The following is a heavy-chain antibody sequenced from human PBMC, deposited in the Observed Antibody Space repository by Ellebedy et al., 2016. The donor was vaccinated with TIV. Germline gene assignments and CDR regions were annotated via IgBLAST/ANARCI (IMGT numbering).Heavy chain of an antibody. CDR1: GDSISRSSYY. D-gene: IGHD1-26*01. V-gene: IGHV4-39*01. J-gene: IGHJ4*02. Sequence: SETLSLTCTVSGDSISRSSYYWGWIRQPPGKGLEWIGSISYSGSTFYSPSLKSRVTISVDTSKNQFSLKLSSVTAADTAVYYCASTDSGSYWAFDYWGQGTLVTVSS. CDR2: ISYSGST. CDR3: ASTDSGSYWAFDY.